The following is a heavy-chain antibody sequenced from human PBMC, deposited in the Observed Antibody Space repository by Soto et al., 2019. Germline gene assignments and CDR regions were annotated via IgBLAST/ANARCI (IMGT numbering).Heavy chain of an antibody. V-gene: IGHV4-59*01. J-gene: IGHJ4*02. D-gene: IGHD5-12*01. Sequence: KTSETLSLTCTVSGGSISSYYWSWIRQPPGKGLEWIGYIYYSGSTNYNPSLKSRVTISVDTSKDQFSLKLSSVTAADTAVYYCASHTLTHGYPPIDYFDYWGQGTLVTVSS. CDR3: ASHTLTHGYPPIDYFDY. CDR1: GGSISSYY. CDR2: IYYSGST.